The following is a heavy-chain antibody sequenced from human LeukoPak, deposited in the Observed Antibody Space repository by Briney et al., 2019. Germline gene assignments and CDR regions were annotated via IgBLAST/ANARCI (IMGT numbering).Heavy chain of an antibody. CDR1: GYTLTELS. CDR2: FDPEDGET. D-gene: IGHD3-10*01. Sequence: ASVKVSCKVSGYTLTELSMHWVRQAPGKGLEWMGGFDPEDGETIYAQKFQGRVTMTEDTSTDTAYMELRSLRSDDTAVYYCAREGITMVRGVSPVYYYYGMDVWGQGTTVTVSS. V-gene: IGHV1-24*01. CDR3: AREGITMVRGVSPVYYYYGMDV. J-gene: IGHJ6*02.